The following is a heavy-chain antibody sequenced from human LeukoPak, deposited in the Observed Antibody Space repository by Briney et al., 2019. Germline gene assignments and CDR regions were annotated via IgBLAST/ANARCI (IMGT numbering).Heavy chain of an antibody. J-gene: IGHJ4*02. CDR3: AREGLGELTLDC. D-gene: IGHD3-16*01. Sequence: ASVKVSCKASGYTFINFAINWGRQAPGQRPEWMGWINAGNGNTNYAQKLQGRVTMTTDTSTSTAYMELRSLRSDDTAVYYCAREGLGELTLDCWGQGTLVTVSS. CDR1: GYTFINFA. V-gene: IGHV1-18*01. CDR2: INAGNGNT.